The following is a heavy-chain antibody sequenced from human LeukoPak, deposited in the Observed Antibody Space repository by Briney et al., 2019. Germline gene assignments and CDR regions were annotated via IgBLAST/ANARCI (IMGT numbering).Heavy chain of an antibody. V-gene: IGHV4-59*08. D-gene: IGHD2/OR15-2a*01. CDR1: GTSISGDY. CDR2: VYFTGNT. J-gene: IGHJ4*02. Sequence: PSQTLSLTCTVSGTSISGDYWSWIRQPPGKGLEWIGYVYFTGNTNYNPSLKSRVTISMDTSKNQISLTAASVTAADTAVYYCARHPFSAPFDFWGQGTLVAVSS. CDR3: ARHPFSAPFDF.